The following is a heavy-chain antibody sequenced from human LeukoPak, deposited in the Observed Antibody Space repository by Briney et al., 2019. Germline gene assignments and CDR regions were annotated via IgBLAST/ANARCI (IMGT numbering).Heavy chain of an antibody. CDR1: GGSISSGGYY. CDR3: ARDGGGDAFDI. Sequence: SETLSLTCTVSGGSISSGGYYWSWIRQHPGKGLEWIGYIYYSGGTYYNPSLKSRVTISVDTSKNQFSLKLSSVTAADTAVYYCARDGGGDAFDIWGQGTMVTVSS. CDR2: IYYSGGT. V-gene: IGHV4-31*03. D-gene: IGHD3-16*01. J-gene: IGHJ3*02.